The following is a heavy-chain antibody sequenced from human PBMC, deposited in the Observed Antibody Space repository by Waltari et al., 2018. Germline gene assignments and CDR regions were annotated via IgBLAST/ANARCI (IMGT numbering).Heavy chain of an antibody. D-gene: IGHD5-12*01. CDR3: ARHWKKSGYRFDP. Sequence: QLQLQESGPGLVTLSETLSLTCTVSGGSLSRSSHYWGWIRQSPGKGLEWIGRIYYSGSTDYNPTLESRVTISGDTSKNQCTLKLSSVTAADTAVYYCARHWKKSGYRFDPWGQGTLVTVSS. CDR1: GGSLSRSSHY. J-gene: IGHJ5*02. CDR2: IYYSGST. V-gene: IGHV4-39*01.